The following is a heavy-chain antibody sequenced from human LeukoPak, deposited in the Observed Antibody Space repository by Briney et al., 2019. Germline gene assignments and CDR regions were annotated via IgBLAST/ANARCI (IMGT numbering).Heavy chain of an antibody. D-gene: IGHD3-9*01. CDR3: AKDPARYFDWLLQAEYFQH. CDR2: ISGSGGST. V-gene: IGHV3-23*01. CDR1: GFTFSSYA. J-gene: IGHJ1*01. Sequence: TGGSLRLSCAASGFTFSSYAMSWVRQAPGKGLEWVSAISGSGGSTYYADSVKGRFTISRDNSKNTLYLQMNSLRAEDTAVYYCAKDPARYFDWLLQAEYFQHWGQGTLVIVSS.